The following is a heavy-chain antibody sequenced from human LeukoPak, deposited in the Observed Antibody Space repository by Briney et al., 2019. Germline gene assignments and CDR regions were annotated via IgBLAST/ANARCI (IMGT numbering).Heavy chain of an antibody. D-gene: IGHD4-11*01. CDR2: ISGSGGST. J-gene: IGHJ4*02. CDR1: GFTFSCYA. CDR3: AKDPSTVTTPF. V-gene: IGHV3-23*01. Sequence: GGSLRLSCAASGFTFSCYAMSWVRQAPGKGLEWVSAISGSGGSTYYADSVKGRFTISRDNSKNTLYLQMNSLRAEDTAVYCCAKDPSTVTTPFWGQGTLVTVSS.